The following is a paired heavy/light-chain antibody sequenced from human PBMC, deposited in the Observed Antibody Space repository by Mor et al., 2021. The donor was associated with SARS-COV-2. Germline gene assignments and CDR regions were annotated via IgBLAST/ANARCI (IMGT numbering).Light chain of an antibody. CDR2: AKS. Sequence: DIQMTQSPSSLSASVGDRVIITCRASQNIGYYLSWYQQKPGKAPKLLIFAKSTLESGVPARFSGGGSGTDFTLTISSLQPEDFATYFCQQSYTSLFTFGPGTKVDV. CDR3: QQSYTSLFT. CDR1: QNIGYY. J-gene: IGKJ3*01. V-gene: IGKV1-39*01.
Heavy chain of an antibody. CDR3: ALNVGWSAKYFQH. CDR2: ISDGGDSA. CDR1: GFTFYSYA. Sequence: EVQLLESGGALVQPGGSLRVSCAASGFTFYSYAMSWVRQAPGKGLECVSAISDGGDSAFYADSVKGRFTISKDFSKNTLYLQMNNLRAEDTAVYYCALNVGWSAKYFQHWGQGTLVTVSS. V-gene: IGHV3-23*01. J-gene: IGHJ1*01. D-gene: IGHD6-19*01.